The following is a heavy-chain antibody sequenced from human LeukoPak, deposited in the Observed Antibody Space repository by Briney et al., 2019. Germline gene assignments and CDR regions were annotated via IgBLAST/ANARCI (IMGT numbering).Heavy chain of an antibody. D-gene: IGHD2-21*02. Sequence: SETLSLTCTVSGGSISSYYWSWIRQPPGKGLEWIGYIYYNENTKYNPSLKSRVTISVDTSKNHFSLNLSSVTAADTAVYYCARHYHCGGDCYSGRIDYWGQGTLVSVSS. CDR1: GGSISSYY. CDR2: IYYNENT. J-gene: IGHJ4*02. V-gene: IGHV4-59*01. CDR3: ARHYHCGGDCYSGRIDY.